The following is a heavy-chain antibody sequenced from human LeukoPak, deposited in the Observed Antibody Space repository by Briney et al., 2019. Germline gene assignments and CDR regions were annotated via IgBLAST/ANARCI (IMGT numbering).Heavy chain of an antibody. CDR3: ARELATDDSNGYYYVPFGY. CDR1: GGSISSGGYY. CDR2: VYYSGST. J-gene: IGHJ4*02. D-gene: IGHD3-22*01. V-gene: IGHV4-31*03. Sequence: PSETLSLTCTVSGGSISSGGYYWSWIRQHPGKGLEWIGYVYYSGSTYYNPSLKSRVTISVDTSKNQFSLKLSSVTAADTAVYYCARELATDDSNGYYYVPFGYWGQETLVTVSS.